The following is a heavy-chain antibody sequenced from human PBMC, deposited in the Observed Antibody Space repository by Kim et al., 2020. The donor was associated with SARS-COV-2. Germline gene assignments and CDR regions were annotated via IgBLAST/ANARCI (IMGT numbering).Heavy chain of an antibody. D-gene: IGHD3-10*01. CDR2: ST. J-gene: IGHJ4*02. CDR3: ARSLRGVFDY. V-gene: IGHV3-53*01. Sequence: STHYDDPVKSRFNISRDNSKNTLYLQMNSLRAEDTAVYYCARSLRGVFDYWGQGTLVTVSS.